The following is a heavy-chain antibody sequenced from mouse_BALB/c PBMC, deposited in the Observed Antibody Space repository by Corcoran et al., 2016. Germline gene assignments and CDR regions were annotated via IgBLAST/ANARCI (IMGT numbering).Heavy chain of an antibody. Sequence: QIQLVQSGPELKKPGKTVKISCKASGSTFTHYGMNWVKQAPGKGLKWMGWINTYTGEPTYADDFKGRFAFSLETSASTAYLQINNLKNEDMATYFCARGDYGSFAYWGQGTLVTVSA. D-gene: IGHD2-4*01. V-gene: IGHV9-1*02. CDR1: GSTFTHYG. J-gene: IGHJ3*01. CDR3: ARGDYGSFAY. CDR2: INTYTGEP.